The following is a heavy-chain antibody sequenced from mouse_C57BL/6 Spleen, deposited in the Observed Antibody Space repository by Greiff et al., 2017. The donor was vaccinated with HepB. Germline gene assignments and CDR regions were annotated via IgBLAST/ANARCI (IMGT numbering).Heavy chain of an antibody. CDR1: GYTFTSYG. Sequence: QVQLKQSGAELARPGASVKLSCKASGYTFTSYGISWVKQRTGQGLEWIGEIYPRSGNTYYNEKFKGKATLTADKSSSTAYMELRSLTSEDSAVYFCARWTAQATRVAMDYWGQGTSVTVSS. D-gene: IGHD3-2*02. J-gene: IGHJ4*01. CDR2: IYPRSGNT. V-gene: IGHV1-81*01. CDR3: ARWTAQATRVAMDY.